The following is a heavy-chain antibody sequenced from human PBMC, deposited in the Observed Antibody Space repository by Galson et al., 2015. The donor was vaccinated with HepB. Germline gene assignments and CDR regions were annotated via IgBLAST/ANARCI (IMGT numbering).Heavy chain of an antibody. D-gene: IGHD6-13*01. Sequence: SVKVSCKASGYTFTGYYMHWVRQAPGQGLEWMGRINPNSGGTNYAQKFQSRVTMTRDTSISTAYMGLSRLRSDDTAVYYCARDPGSSWSDFDYWGQGTLVTVSS. CDR2: INPNSGGT. CDR1: GYTFTGYY. CDR3: ARDPGSSWSDFDY. J-gene: IGHJ4*02. V-gene: IGHV1-2*06.